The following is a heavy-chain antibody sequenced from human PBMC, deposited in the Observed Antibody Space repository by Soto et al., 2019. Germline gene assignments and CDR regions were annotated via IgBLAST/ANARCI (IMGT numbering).Heavy chain of an antibody. CDR2: INHSGST. J-gene: IGHJ4*02. CDR3: ARVPAMYYYDSSGHAHCGC. CDR1: GGSFSGYY. V-gene: IGHV4-34*01. Sequence: SETLSLTCAVYGGSFSGYYWSWIRQPPGKGLEWIGEINHSGSTNYNPSLKSRVTISVDTSKNQFSLKLSSVTASDTSVYSCARVPAMYYYDSSGHAHCGCWGRGTLGVVSS. D-gene: IGHD3-22*01.